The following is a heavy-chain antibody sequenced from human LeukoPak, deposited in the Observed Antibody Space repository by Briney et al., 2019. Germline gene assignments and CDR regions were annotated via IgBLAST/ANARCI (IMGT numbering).Heavy chain of an antibody. Sequence: GGSLRLSCAASGFTFSSHWMSWVRQAPGKGLEWVANVNQDGSEKHYVDSLKGRFTISRDNAKTSLYLQMNSLGVEDTAVYYCARMVTYDYDADRPGEFDYWGQGTLVTVSS. D-gene: IGHD4/OR15-4a*01. V-gene: IGHV3-7*01. CDR2: VNQDGSEK. J-gene: IGHJ4*02. CDR1: GFTFSSHW. CDR3: ARMVTYDYDADRPGEFDY.